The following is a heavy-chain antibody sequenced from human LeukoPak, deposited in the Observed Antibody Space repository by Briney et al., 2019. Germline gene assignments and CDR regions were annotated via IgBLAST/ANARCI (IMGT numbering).Heavy chain of an antibody. CDR1: GFTFSSYE. V-gene: IGHV3-48*03. Sequence: GGSLRLSCAVSGFTFSSYEMNWVRQAPGKGLEWVSYISSSGRITYYADSVKGRFTISRDNAKNSLYLQMNSLRVDDTAVYYCARDYGDCTGFDYWGQGTLVTVSS. J-gene: IGHJ4*02. CDR2: ISSSGRIT. CDR3: ARDYGDCTGFDY. D-gene: IGHD4-17*01.